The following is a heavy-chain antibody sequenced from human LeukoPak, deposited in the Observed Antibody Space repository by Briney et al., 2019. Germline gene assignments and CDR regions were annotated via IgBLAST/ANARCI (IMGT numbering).Heavy chain of an antibody. Sequence: PTETLSPTCTVSGVSMSAYQCRSVRQSPEKGLEWSGCINTKVETSYNPSLKSRVTTSVDTSKRQFSLRLTSVTAADTAVYYCATSNDAKIAPFDHWGQGAPVTVSS. J-gene: IGHJ4*02. V-gene: IGHV4-4*09. CDR1: GVSMSAYQ. CDR2: INTKVET. CDR3: ATSNDAKIAPFDH. D-gene: IGHD2-21*01.